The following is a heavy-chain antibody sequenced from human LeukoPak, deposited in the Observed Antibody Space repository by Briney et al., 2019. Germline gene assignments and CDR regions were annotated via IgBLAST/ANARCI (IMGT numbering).Heavy chain of an antibody. J-gene: IGHJ4*02. V-gene: IGHV1-2*06. D-gene: IGHD2-8*01. CDR3: ARVHCTNGVCYLFDY. CDR2: INPNSGGT. CDR1: GYTFTGYY. Sequence: ASVKVSCKDSGYTFTGYYMHWVRQAPGQGLEWMGRINPNSGGTNYAQKFQGRVTMTRDTSISTAYMELSRLRSDDTAVYYCARVHCTNGVCYLFDYWGQGTLVTVSS.